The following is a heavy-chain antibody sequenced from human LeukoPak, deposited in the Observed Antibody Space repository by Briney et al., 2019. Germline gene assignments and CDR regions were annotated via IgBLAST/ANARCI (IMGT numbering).Heavy chain of an antibody. CDR1: GFTFSSYA. Sequence: GSLRLSCAASGFTFSSYAMSWVRQAPGKGLEWVSAISGSGGSTYYADSVKGRFTISRDNSKNTLYLQMNSLRAEDTAVYYCASHDSSGYYHDYWGQGTLVTVSS. J-gene: IGHJ4*02. V-gene: IGHV3-23*01. CDR3: ASHDSSGYYHDY. CDR2: ISGSGGST. D-gene: IGHD3-22*01.